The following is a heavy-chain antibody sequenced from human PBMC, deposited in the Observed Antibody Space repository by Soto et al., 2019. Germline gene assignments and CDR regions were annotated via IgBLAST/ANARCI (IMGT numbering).Heavy chain of an antibody. Sequence: ASETLSLTCTVSGGSVSRSTYYWGWIRQPPGKGLEWIGSIYYSGSTYYRPSLKSRVTISVDTSKNQFSLKLSSVTAADTAVYYCARQVPAAIRLGWFDPWGQGTLVTVPQ. CDR2: IYYSGST. CDR3: ARQVPAAIRLGWFDP. D-gene: IGHD2-2*02. CDR1: GGSVSRSTYY. J-gene: IGHJ5*02. V-gene: IGHV4-39*01.